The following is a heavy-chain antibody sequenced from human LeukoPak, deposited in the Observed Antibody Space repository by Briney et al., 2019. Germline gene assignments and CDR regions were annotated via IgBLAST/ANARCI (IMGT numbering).Heavy chain of an antibody. J-gene: IGHJ3*02. V-gene: IGHV1-69*04. D-gene: IGHD2-15*01. CDR1: GGTFSSYA. Sequence: GASVKVSCKASGGTFSSYAISWVRQAPGQGLEWMGRIIPILGIANYAQKFQGRVTITADKSTSTAYMELSSLRSEDTAVYYCATYNVAADAFDIWGQGTMVTVSS. CDR3: ATYNVAADAFDI. CDR2: IIPILGIA.